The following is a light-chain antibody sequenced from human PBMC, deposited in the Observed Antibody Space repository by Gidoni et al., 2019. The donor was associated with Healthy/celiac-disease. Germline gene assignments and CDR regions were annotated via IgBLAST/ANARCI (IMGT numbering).Light chain of an antibody. J-gene: IGKJ1*01. Sequence: IQMTQSPSSLSASVGDRVTITCRASQSLSSYLNWYQQKPGKAPKLLIYAASSLQSGVPSRFSGSGSGTDFTLTISSLQPEDFATYYCQQSYSTPVTFGQGTKVEIK. V-gene: IGKV1-39*01. CDR1: QSLSSY. CDR2: AAS. CDR3: QQSYSTPVT.